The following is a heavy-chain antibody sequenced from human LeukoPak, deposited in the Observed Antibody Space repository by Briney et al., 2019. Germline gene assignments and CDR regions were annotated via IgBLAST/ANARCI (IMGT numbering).Heavy chain of an antibody. Sequence: GGSLRLSCAASGFTVSSNYMSWVRQAPGKGLEWVSVIYSGGSTYYADSVKGRFTISRDNSKNTLYLQMNSLRAEDTAVYYCVRLYDSSGYYANYFDYWGQGTLVTVSS. J-gene: IGHJ4*02. D-gene: IGHD3-22*01. V-gene: IGHV3-53*01. CDR1: GFTVSSNY. CDR2: IYSGGST. CDR3: VRLYDSSGYYANYFDY.